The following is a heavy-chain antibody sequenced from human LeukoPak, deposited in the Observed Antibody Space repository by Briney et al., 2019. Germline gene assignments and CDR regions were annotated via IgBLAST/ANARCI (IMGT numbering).Heavy chain of an antibody. Sequence: GGSLRLSCAASGFTVSSSYISWVRQAPGKGLEWVSVMYSGGNTYYADSVKGRFTIFRDKSKNTLYLQMNSLRAEDTAVYHCARVQAVFQNFDYWGQGTLVTVSS. V-gene: IGHV3-66*01. CDR2: MYSGGNT. J-gene: IGHJ4*02. CDR1: GFTVSSSY. CDR3: ARVQAVFQNFDY.